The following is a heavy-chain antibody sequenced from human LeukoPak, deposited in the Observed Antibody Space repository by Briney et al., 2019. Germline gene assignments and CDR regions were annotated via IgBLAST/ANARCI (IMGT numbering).Heavy chain of an antibody. CDR3: ARADSGGDSSGYKWFDP. V-gene: IGHV1-46*01. CDR1: GYTFSSYY. Sequence: SVKVSCKASGYTFSSYYMHWVRQAPGQGLEWMGLINPSGGSTSYAHKFQGRVTMTRDTSTSTVYMELSNLRPEDTAVYYCARADSGGDSSGYKWFDPWGQGTLVTVSS. D-gene: IGHD3-22*01. CDR2: INPSGGST. J-gene: IGHJ5*02.